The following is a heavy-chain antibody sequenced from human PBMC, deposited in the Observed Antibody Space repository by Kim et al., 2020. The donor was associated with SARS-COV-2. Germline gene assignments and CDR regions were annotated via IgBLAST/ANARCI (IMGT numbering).Heavy chain of an antibody. CDR2: K. J-gene: IGHJ4*02. CDR3: ARAEVGGRVDY. Sequence: KYYADSVKGRFTISRDNSKNTLYLQMNSLRAEDTAVYYCARAEVGGRVDYWGQGTLVTVSS. D-gene: IGHD1-26*01. V-gene: IGHV3-33*01.